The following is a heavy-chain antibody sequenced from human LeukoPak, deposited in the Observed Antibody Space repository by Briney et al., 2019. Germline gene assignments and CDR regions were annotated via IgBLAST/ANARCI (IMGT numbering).Heavy chain of an antibody. CDR1: VGSISSGDYY. J-gene: IGHJ4*02. CDR2: INHSGST. D-gene: IGHD3-16*02. CDR3: ARVHDYVWGSYRSGFDY. Sequence: SETLSLTCTVSVGSISSGDYYWSWIRQPPGKGLEWIGEINHSGSTNYNPSLKSRVTISVDTSKNQFSLKLSSVTAADTAVYYCARVHDYVWGSYRSGFDYWGQGTLVTVSS. V-gene: IGHV4-39*07.